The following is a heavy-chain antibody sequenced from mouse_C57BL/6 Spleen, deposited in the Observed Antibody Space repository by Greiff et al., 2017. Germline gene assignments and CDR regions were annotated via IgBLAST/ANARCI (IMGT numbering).Heavy chain of an antibody. Sequence: VQLQQSGPELVKPGASVKISCKASGYSFTGYYMNWVKQSPEKSLEWIGEINPSTGGTTYNQKFKAKATLTVDKSSSTAYMQLKSLTSEDSAVYYCVIYYGYDEDYWGQGTTLTVSS. V-gene: IGHV1-42*01. CDR2: INPSTGGT. CDR1: GYSFTGYY. J-gene: IGHJ2*01. D-gene: IGHD2-2*01. CDR3: VIYYGYDEDY.